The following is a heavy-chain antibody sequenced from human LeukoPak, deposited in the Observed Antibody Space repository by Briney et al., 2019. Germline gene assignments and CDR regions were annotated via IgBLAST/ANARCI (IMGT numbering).Heavy chain of an antibody. CDR1: GGSISSSSYY. Sequence: SETLSLTCTVSGGSISSSSYYWGWIRQPPGKGLEWIGYIYYSGSTNYNPSLKSRVTISVDTSKNQFSLKLSSVTAADTAVYYCARVSWQWLRTTLSDYYYYMDVWGKGTTVTISS. J-gene: IGHJ6*03. CDR2: IYYSGST. V-gene: IGHV4-61*05. D-gene: IGHD6-19*01. CDR3: ARVSWQWLRTTLSDYYYYMDV.